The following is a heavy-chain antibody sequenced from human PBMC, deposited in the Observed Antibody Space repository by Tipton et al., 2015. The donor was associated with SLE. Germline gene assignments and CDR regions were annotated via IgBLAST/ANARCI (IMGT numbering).Heavy chain of an antibody. D-gene: IGHD3-22*01. J-gene: IGHJ3*02. Sequence: QMVQTGAEVKKPGESLKIYCKGSGYSFTSYWIGWVRQMPGKGLEWMGIIYPGDSATRYSPSFQGQVTISADKSISTAYRQWSSLKASDTAMYYCARHRTMIVVVSAFDIWGQGTVVTVSS. V-gene: IGHV5-51*01. CDR1: GYSFTSYW. CDR3: ARHRTMIVVVSAFDI. CDR2: IYPGDSAT.